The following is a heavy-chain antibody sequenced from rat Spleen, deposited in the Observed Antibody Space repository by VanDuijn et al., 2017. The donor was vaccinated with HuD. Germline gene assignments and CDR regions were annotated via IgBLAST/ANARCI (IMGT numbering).Heavy chain of an antibody. CDR3: AREWGAGFDY. D-gene: IGHD1-2*01. Sequence: QVQLKESGPGLVQPSQTLSLTCTVSGFSLTSYTLSWVRQPPGKGLEWMGVIWTGGNTAYNSLLKSRLSISRDTSTSQVFLKMNSLQTEDTATYYCAREWGAGFDYWGQGVMVTVSS. J-gene: IGHJ2*01. V-gene: IGHV2-15*01. CDR2: IWTGGNT. CDR1: GFSLTSYT.